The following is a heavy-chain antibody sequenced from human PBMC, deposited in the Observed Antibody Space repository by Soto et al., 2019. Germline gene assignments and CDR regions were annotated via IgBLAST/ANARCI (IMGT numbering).Heavy chain of an antibody. CDR1: GGSISSGGYY. CDR3: ARGNIKGGSGAKNWFDP. Sequence: QVQLQESGPGLVKPSQTLSLTCTVSGGSISSGGYYWSWIRQHPGKGLEWIGYIYYSGSTYYNPSLKSRVTISVDTSKNQFSLKLSSVTAADTAVYYCARGNIKGGSGAKNWFDPWGQGTLVTVSS. CDR2: IYYSGST. D-gene: IGHD3-10*01. J-gene: IGHJ5*02. V-gene: IGHV4-31*03.